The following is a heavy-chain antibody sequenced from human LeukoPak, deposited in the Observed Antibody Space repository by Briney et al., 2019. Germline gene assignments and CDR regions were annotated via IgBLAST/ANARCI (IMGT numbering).Heavy chain of an antibody. CDR1: GYTFTSYG. V-gene: IGHV1-18*04. D-gene: IGHD3-10*01. CDR3: ARVDRLLWFGEFYGMDV. Sequence: ASVKVSCKASGYTFTSYGISWVRQAPGQGLEWMGWISAYNGNTNYAQKLQGRATMTTDTSASTAYMELRSLRSDDTAVYYCARVDRLLWFGEFYGMDVWGKGTTVTVSS. CDR2: ISAYNGNT. J-gene: IGHJ6*04.